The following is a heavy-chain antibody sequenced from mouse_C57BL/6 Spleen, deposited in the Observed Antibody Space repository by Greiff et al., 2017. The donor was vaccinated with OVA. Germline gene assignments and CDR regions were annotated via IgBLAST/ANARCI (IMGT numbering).Heavy chain of an antibody. J-gene: IGHJ4*01. CDR2: INPSNGGT. Sequence: VQLQQPGTELVKPGASVKLSCKASGYTFTSYWMHWVKQRPGQGLEWIGNINPSNGGTNYNEKFKSKATLTVDKSSSTAYMQLSSLTSEDSAVYYCARDGGLRSYAMDYWGQGTSVTVSS. CDR1: GYTFTSYW. D-gene: IGHD2-4*01. V-gene: IGHV1-53*01. CDR3: ARDGGLRSYAMDY.